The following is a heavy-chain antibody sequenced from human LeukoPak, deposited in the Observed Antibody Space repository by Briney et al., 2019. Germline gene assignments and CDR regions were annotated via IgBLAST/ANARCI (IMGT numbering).Heavy chain of an antibody. CDR1: GFTFSRYA. Sequence: GGSLRLSCVASGFTFSRYAMSWVRQAPGKGLEWVSVIYSGGSTYYADSVKGRFTISRDNSKNTLYLQMNSLRAEDTAVYYCASGGGGYYYPFDYWGQGTLVTVSS. CDR3: ASGGGGYYYPFDY. D-gene: IGHD3-22*01. V-gene: IGHV3-53*01. CDR2: IYSGGST. J-gene: IGHJ4*02.